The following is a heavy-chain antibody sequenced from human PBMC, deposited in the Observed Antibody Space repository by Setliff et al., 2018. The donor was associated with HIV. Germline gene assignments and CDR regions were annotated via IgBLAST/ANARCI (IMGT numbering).Heavy chain of an antibody. CDR2: IDYRGST. CDR3: AREIYGGNSRPFDY. Sequence: SETLSLTCTVSGGPLSSYYWNWIRQPPGKGLEWIGDIDYRGSTNYNPSLQSRITISVDTSKNQFSLKLTSVTAADTAVYYCAREIYGGNSRPFDYWGQGTLVTVSS. CDR1: GGPLSSYY. V-gene: IGHV4-59*01. J-gene: IGHJ4*02. D-gene: IGHD4-17*01.